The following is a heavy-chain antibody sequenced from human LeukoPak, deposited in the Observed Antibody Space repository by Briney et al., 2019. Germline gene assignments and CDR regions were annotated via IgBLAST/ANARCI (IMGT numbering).Heavy chain of an antibody. J-gene: IGHJ4*02. CDR1: GFTFSSYG. Sequence: GGSLRLSCAASGFTFSSYGMHWVRQAPGKGLGWVAFIRYDGSNKYYADSVKGRFTISWDNAKKSLYLQMNSLRAEDTAVYYCARSGKIYFDWLLDYWGQGTLVTVSS. D-gene: IGHD3-9*01. CDR3: ARSGKIYFDWLLDY. V-gene: IGHV3-30*02. CDR2: IRYDGSNK.